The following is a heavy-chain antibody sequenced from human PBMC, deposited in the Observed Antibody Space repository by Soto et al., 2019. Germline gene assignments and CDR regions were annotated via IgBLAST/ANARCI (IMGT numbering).Heavy chain of an antibody. Sequence: PGVSLRLPCAASGFTFSSYAMSCVRQAPVKGLEWVSAISGSGGSTYYADSVTGRFTISRDNSKNTLYLQMNSLRAEDTAVYYCAKDRYYDSARDAFDIWGQGSMVTVSS. J-gene: IGHJ3*02. D-gene: IGHD3-22*01. V-gene: IGHV3-23*01. CDR1: GFTFSSYA. CDR2: ISGSGGST. CDR3: AKDRYYDSARDAFDI.